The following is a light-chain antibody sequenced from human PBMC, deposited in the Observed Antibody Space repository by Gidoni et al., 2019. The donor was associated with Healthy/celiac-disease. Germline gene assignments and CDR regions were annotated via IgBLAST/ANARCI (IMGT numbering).Light chain of an antibody. CDR3: QQSYSTPRT. CDR1: QSISSY. Sequence: DIQMTQSSSSLSASVGDRVTITCRASQSISSYLNWYQQKPGKAPKLLIYAASSLQRGVPSRFSGSGSGPDFTLPISSLQPEDFATYYCQQSYSTPRTFGQGTKLEIK. CDR2: AAS. J-gene: IGKJ2*02. V-gene: IGKV1-39*01.